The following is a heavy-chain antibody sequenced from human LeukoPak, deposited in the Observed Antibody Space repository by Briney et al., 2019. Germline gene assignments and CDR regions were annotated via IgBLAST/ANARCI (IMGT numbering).Heavy chain of an antibody. D-gene: IGHD3-16*01. V-gene: IGHV3-33*01. CDR2: IWYDGGNK. J-gene: IGHJ4*02. CDR1: GFTFSSYG. CDR3: AREAGYYDYVWGSYTDY. Sequence: GGSLRLSCAASGFTFSSYGMHWVRQAPGKGLEWVAVIWYDGGNKYYADSVKGRFTISRDNSKNTLYLQMNSLRAEDTAVYYCAREAGYYDYVWGSYTDYWGQGTLVTVSS.